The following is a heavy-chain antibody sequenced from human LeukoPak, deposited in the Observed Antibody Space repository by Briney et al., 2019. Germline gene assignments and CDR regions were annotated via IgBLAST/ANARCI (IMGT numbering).Heavy chain of an antibody. V-gene: IGHV3-23*01. CDR1: GFTFSNYG. J-gene: IGHJ6*03. CDR3: ARSPTYKVVPLSSNYYYYMDV. CDR2: ISGSGAST. D-gene: IGHD2-2*01. Sequence: GGSLRLSCAASGFTFSNYGMSWVRQAPGKGLEWVSTISGSGASTYYADSVKGRFTISRDHSKNTLYLQMNSLRAEDTAVYYCARSPTYKVVPLSSNYYYYMDVWGKGTTVTVSS.